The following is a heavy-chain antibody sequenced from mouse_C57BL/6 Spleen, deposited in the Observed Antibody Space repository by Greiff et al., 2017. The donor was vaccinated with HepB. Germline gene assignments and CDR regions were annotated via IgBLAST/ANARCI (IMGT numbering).Heavy chain of an antibody. V-gene: IGHV1-82*01. J-gene: IGHJ3*01. CDR2: IYPGDGDT. CDR1: GYAFRSSW. CDR3: ARDSFAY. Sequence: VKLMESGPELVKPGASVKISCKASGYAFRSSWMNWVKQRPGKGLEWIGRIYPGDGDTNYNGKFKGKATLTADKSSSTAYMQLSSLTSEDSAVYFCARDSFAYWGQGTLVTVSA.